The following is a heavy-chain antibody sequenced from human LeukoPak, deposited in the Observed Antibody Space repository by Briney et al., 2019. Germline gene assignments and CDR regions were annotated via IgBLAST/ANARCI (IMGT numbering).Heavy chain of an antibody. V-gene: IGHV1-2*02. CDR1: GYTLIGYH. J-gene: IGHJ4*02. Sequence: GASVKVSCKASGYTLIGYHMHWVRQAPGQGLEWMGWINPNRGDTESTQRFQGRVTMTRDTSISTVYLELTRLRSDDTAVYYCARQSLTIFGVRLGYWGQGTLVTVSS. CDR3: ARQSLTIFGVRLGY. CDR2: INPNRGDT. D-gene: IGHD3-3*01.